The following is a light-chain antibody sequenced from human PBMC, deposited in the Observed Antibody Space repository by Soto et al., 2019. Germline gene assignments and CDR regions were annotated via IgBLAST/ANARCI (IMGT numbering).Light chain of an antibody. Sequence: ESVLTQSPGTLSLSPGERATLSCRASQSLSGHYLAWYQQRPGQAPRLLIHGTSNRAAGIPDRFSGGGSGIDFTLTISRLEPEDFAVYYCQHYGSSSLHTFGQGTKLEI. CDR3: QHYGSSSLHT. V-gene: IGKV3-20*01. CDR1: QSLSGHY. J-gene: IGKJ2*01. CDR2: GTS.